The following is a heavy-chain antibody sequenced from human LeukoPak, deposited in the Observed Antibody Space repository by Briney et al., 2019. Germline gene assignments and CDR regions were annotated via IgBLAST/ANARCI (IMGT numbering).Heavy chain of an antibody. CDR1: GYTFTSYY. CDR2: INPSGGST. D-gene: IGHD2-21*02. V-gene: IGHV1-46*01. CDR3: ARGPQKVVTANNWFDP. Sequence: ASVKVSCKASGYTFTSYYMHWVRQAPGQGLEWMGMINPSGGSTSYAQKFQGRVTMTRDMSTSTVYMELSSLRSEDTAVYYCARGPQKVVTANNWFDPWGQGTLVTVSS. J-gene: IGHJ5*02.